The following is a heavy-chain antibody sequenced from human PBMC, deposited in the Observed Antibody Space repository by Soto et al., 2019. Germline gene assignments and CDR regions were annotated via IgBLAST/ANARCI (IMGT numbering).Heavy chain of an antibody. CDR2: IHSSGST. Sequence: SETLSLTCTVSGASMNSYHWSWIRQPAGKGLEWIGHIHSSGSTNYNPSLKSRVTMSVDTSKNQFSLRLMSLTAADTAVYYCARGQGVAAAGITWFDPWGQGSLVTVSS. CDR3: ARGQGVAAAGITWFDP. D-gene: IGHD6-13*01. J-gene: IGHJ5*02. CDR1: GASMNSYH. V-gene: IGHV4-4*07.